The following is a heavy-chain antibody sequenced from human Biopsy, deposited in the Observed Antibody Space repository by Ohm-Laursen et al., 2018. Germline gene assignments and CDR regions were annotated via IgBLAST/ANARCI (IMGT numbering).Heavy chain of an antibody. CDR3: ARTRAHNFGALEF. J-gene: IGHJ4*01. CDR2: IDWYDDK. Sequence: TETLPLTCSISGLSLSPTGMRISWARQPPGKPLDCLGRIDWYDDKVYRPSLEPRLSLSKDTTTYQVVLTLTDVDPEDTATYYCARTRAHNFGALEFWGQGMLVTVSS. D-gene: IGHD1-1*01. V-gene: IGHV2-70*04. CDR1: GLSLSPTGMR.